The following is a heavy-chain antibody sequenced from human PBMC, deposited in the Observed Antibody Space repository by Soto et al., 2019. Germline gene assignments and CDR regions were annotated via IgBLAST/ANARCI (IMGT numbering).Heavy chain of an antibody. J-gene: IGHJ5*02. CDR3: ATVRPFWQQLVRGNWFDP. D-gene: IGHD6-13*01. Sequence: ASVKVSCKVSGYTLTELSMHWVGQAPGKGLEWMGGFDPEDGETIYAQKFQGRVTMTEDTSTDTAYMELSSLRSEDTAVYYCATVRPFWQQLVRGNWFDPWGQGTLVTVSS. CDR1: GYTLTELS. CDR2: FDPEDGET. V-gene: IGHV1-24*01.